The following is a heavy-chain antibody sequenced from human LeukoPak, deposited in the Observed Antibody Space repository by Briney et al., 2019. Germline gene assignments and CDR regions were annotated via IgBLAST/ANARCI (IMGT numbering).Heavy chain of an antibody. D-gene: IGHD3-16*01. CDR1: GYFFTNYG. Sequence: ASVKVSCKASGYFFTNYGISWVRQAPGQGLEWMGWISAYNGNTNSAQKFQGRVTMTTDTSTSTAYMELRSLRSDDTAVYYCARGQGSPLGGNWFDPWGQGTLVTVSS. J-gene: IGHJ5*02. CDR3: ARGQGSPLGGNWFDP. CDR2: ISAYNGNT. V-gene: IGHV1-18*04.